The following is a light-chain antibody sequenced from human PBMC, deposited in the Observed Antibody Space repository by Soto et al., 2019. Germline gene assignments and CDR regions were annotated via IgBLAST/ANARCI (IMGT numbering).Light chain of an antibody. J-gene: IGKJ1*01. V-gene: IGKV1-5*01. CDR2: DAS. CDR3: QQYNSYSWT. CDR1: QTISTW. Sequence: DIQMTQSPSTLSASVGDRVTITCRASQTISTWLAWYQQKPGKAPKLLIYDASTLHSGVPSRFSGSGSGTEFTLTSSCLQPDDFASYYCQQYNSYSWTFGHGTTVEI.